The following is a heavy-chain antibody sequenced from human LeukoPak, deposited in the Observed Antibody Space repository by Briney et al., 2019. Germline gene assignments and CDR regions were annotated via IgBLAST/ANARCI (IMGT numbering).Heavy chain of an antibody. CDR2: ISYDGTNK. CDR3: AKVGDNWDFDY. J-gene: IGHJ4*02. V-gene: IGHV3-30*18. Sequence: GGSLRLSCAASGFTFSSYAMHWVRQAPGKGLEWVALISYDGTNKYYADSVKGRFTTSRDNSKNTLYLHMNSLRAEDTAVYYCAKVGDNWDFDYWGQGTLVTVSS. CDR1: GFTFSSYA. D-gene: IGHD3-16*01.